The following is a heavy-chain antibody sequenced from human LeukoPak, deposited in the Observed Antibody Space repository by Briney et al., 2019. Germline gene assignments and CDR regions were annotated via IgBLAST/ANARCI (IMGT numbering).Heavy chain of an antibody. D-gene: IGHD4-17*01. CDR3: ARGRDRYGDHRRPDAFDI. CDR2: INHSGST. J-gene: IGHJ3*02. V-gene: IGHV4-34*01. Sequence: SETLSLTCAVYGGSFRGYYWNWIRQPPGKGLEWIGEINHSGSTNYNPSLKSRVTISVDTSKNQFSLKLSSVTAADAAVYYCARGRDRYGDHRRPDAFDIWGQGTMVTVSS. CDR1: GGSFRGYY.